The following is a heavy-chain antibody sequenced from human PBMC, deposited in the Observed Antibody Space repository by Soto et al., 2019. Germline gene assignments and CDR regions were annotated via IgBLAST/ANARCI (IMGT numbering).Heavy chain of an antibody. CDR3: AKDSYDFWSRIRYFDY. Sequence: GGSLRLSCAASGFTFSSYAMSWVRQAPGKGLEWVSAISGSGGSTYYADSVKGRFTISRDNSKNTLYLQMNSLRAEDTAVYYCAKDSYDFWSRIRYFDYWGQGTLVTVSS. J-gene: IGHJ4*02. V-gene: IGHV3-23*01. CDR2: ISGSGGST. CDR1: GFTFSSYA. D-gene: IGHD3-3*01.